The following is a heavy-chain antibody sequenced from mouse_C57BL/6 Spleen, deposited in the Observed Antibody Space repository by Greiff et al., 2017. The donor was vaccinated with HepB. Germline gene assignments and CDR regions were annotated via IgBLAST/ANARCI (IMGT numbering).Heavy chain of an antibody. V-gene: IGHV1-19*01. CDR3: ARGIYYYGSSPYAMDY. CDR1: GYTFTDYY. J-gene: IGHJ4*01. D-gene: IGHD1-1*01. CDR2: INPYNGGT. Sequence: EVKLQQSGPVLVKPGASVKMSCKASGYTFTDYYMNWVKQSHGKSLEWIGVINPYNGGTSYNQKFKGKATLTVDKSSSTAYMELNSLTSEDSAVYYCARGIYYYGSSPYAMDYWGQGTSVTVSS.